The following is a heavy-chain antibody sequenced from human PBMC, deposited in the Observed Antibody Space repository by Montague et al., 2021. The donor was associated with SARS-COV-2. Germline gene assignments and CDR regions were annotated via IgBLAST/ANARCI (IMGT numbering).Heavy chain of an antibody. CDR1: GGSITGFS. Sequence: SETLSLTCAVSGGSITGFSWSWVRQPAGKGLEWIGRVTTSGTTIYSPSLRSRVTMSVDTSKNQFSLNLNSVTAADTAIYYCARTPTRPLSLDSWGQGTLVTVSS. J-gene: IGHJ4*02. CDR2: VTTSGTT. CDR3: ARTPTRPLSLDS. D-gene: IGHD6-6*01. V-gene: IGHV4-4*07.